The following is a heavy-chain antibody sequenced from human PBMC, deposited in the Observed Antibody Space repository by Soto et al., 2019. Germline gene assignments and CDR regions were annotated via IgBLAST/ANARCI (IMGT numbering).Heavy chain of an antibody. Sequence: EVQLVESGGGLVQPGGSLRLSCAASGFNFGTYWMNWVRQIPGKGLVWVSRIHKDGITTNYADSVKGRFTISRDDARNMLYLQMNGLRAEDTAVYYCAREESVSSWAPLDYWGQGAPVTVSS. V-gene: IGHV3-74*01. CDR3: AREESVSSWAPLDY. CDR2: IHKDGITT. CDR1: GFNFGTYW. J-gene: IGHJ4*02. D-gene: IGHD3-10*01.